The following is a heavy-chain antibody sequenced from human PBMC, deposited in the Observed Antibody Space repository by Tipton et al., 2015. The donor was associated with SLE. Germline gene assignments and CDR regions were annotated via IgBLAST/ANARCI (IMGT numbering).Heavy chain of an antibody. V-gene: IGHV4-59*01. CDR2: IYYSGST. J-gene: IGHJ6*02. CDR1: GGSISSYY. CDR3: ARDYGADYYYGGMDV. D-gene: IGHD4-17*01. Sequence: TLSLTCTVSGGSISSYYWSWIRQPPGKGLEWIGYIYYSGSTNYNPSLKSRVTISVDTSKNQFSLKLSSVTAADTAVYYCARDYGADYYYGGMDVWGQGTTVTVSS.